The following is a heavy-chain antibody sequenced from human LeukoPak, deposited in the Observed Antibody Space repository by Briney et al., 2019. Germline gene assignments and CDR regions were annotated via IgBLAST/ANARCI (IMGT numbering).Heavy chain of an antibody. J-gene: IGHJ4*02. CDR1: GYTFTGYY. CDR3: ARDGGKYQLLHY. D-gene: IGHD2-2*01. V-gene: IGHV1-2*02. Sequence: ASVKVSCKASGYTFTGYYIHWVRQAPGQGLEWMGWINPNSGGTNYAQKFQGRVTMTRNTSISTAYMELSSLRSEDTAVYYCARDGGKYQLLHYWGQGTLVTVSS. CDR2: INPNSGGT.